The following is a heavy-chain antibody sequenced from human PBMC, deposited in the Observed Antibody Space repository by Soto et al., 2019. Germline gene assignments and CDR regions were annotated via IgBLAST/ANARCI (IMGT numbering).Heavy chain of an antibody. J-gene: IGHJ6*03. CDR1: GYTFTSYY. CDR2: INPSGGST. CDR3: AREGGYCSGGSCYHDTYYYYMDV. D-gene: IGHD2-15*01. Sequence: ASVKVPCKASGYTFTSYYMHSVRQAPGQGLEWMGIINPSGGSTSYAQKFQGRVTMTRDTSTSTVYMELSSLRSEDTAVYYCAREGGYCSGGSCYHDTYYYYMDVWGKGTTVTVSS. V-gene: IGHV1-46*03.